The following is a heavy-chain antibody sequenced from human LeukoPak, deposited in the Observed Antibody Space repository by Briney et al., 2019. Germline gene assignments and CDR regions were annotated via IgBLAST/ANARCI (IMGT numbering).Heavy chain of an antibody. CDR2: IYYSGST. J-gene: IGHJ4*02. V-gene: IGHV4-39*01. Sequence: SETLSLTCTVSGGSISSSSYYWGWIRQPPGKGLEWIGSIYYSGSTYYNPSLKSRVTISVDTSKNQFSLKPSSVTAADTAVYYCARRLSGSYFDYWGQGTLVTVSS. D-gene: IGHD1-26*01. CDR3: ARRLSGSYFDY. CDR1: GGSISSSSYY.